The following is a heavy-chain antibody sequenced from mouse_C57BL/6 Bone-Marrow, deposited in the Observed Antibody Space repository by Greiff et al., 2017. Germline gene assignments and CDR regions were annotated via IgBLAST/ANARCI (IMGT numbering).Heavy chain of an antibody. J-gene: IGHJ4*01. V-gene: IGHV2-5*01. Sequence: VQLQQSGPGLVQPSQSLSITCTVSGFSLTSYGVHWVRQSPGKGLEWLGVIWRGGSTDYNAAFMSRLSITKDNSKSQVFFKMNSLQADDTAIYYCAKTLYYDYDEAMDYWGQGTSVTVSS. CDR2: IWRGGST. D-gene: IGHD2-4*01. CDR1: GFSLTSYG. CDR3: AKTLYYDYDEAMDY.